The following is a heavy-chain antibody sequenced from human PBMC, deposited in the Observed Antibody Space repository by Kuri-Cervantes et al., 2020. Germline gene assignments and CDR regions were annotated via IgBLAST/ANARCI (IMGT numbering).Heavy chain of an antibody. J-gene: IGHJ4*02. CDR3: ANTLRGPAADLYYFDY. D-gene: IGHD2-2*01. V-gene: IGHV1-2*02. CDR2: INPNSGGT. Sequence: ASVKVSCKTSGYIFIGHYLYWVRQAPGQGLEWMGWINPNSGGTKYAQKLQGRVTMTTDTSTSTAYMELRSLRSDDTAVYYCANTLRGPAADLYYFDYWGQGTLVTVSS. CDR1: GYIFIGHY.